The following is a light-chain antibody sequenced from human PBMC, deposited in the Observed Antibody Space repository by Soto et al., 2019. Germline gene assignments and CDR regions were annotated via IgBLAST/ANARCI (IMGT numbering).Light chain of an antibody. CDR1: ESVSSSY. CDR3: QQYGSSPRFT. V-gene: IGKV3-20*01. CDR2: GAS. Sequence: EIVLTQSPGTLSLSPGERATLSCRVSESVSSSYLAWYQQKPGQAPRLLIYGASSRATGIPDRFSGSGSGTDFTLTISRLEPEDFAVYYCQQYGSSPRFTFGPGTKVDNK. J-gene: IGKJ3*01.